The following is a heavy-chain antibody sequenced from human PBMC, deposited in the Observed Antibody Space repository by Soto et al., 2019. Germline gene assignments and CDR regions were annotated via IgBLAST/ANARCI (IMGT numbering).Heavy chain of an antibody. CDR2: ISPHTGGT. CDR1: GYTFNRYY. J-gene: IGHJ6*02. D-gene: IGHD3-10*01. CDR3: ARASQMFINPYYYPMDV. Sequence: ASVKVSCKASGYTFNRYYMHWVRQAPGPGLEWMGWISPHTGGTTYAQKFQGRVTMTRDTSVSTAFMELSRLGSDDTAVYYCARASQMFINPYYYPMDVWGQGTTVTVS. V-gene: IGHV1-2*02.